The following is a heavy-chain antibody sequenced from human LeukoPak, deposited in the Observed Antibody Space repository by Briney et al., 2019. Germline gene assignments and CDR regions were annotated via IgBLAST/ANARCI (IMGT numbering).Heavy chain of an antibody. V-gene: IGHV3-30*18. CDR3: AKSPSGRSRISRFDY. D-gene: IGHD1-26*01. Sequence: GGSLRLPCAASGFTFSSYGMHWVRQAPGKGLEWVAVISYDGSNKYYADSVNGRFTISRDNSKNTLSLQMNSLRAEDTAVYYCAKSPSGRSRISRFDYWGQGILVTVSS. CDR2: ISYDGSNK. CDR1: GFTFSSYG. J-gene: IGHJ4*02.